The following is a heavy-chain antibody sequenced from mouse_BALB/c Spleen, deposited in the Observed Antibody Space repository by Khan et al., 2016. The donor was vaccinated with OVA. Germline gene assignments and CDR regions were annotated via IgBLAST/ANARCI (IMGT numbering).Heavy chain of an antibody. CDR1: GYTFTDYV. D-gene: IGHD1-1*01. CDR2: IYPYADET. J-gene: IGHJ4*01. V-gene: IGHV1S136*01. Sequence: EVQLQESGPELVKPGASVKMSCTASGYTFTDYVIHWVKQKPGQGLEWIGYIYPYADETESTAGFTGQGTLTLDKSESKDYMDLSSLTSADSSVYYCARSYTDYYAMEYWGQGTSVTVSS. CDR3: ARSYTDYYAMEY.